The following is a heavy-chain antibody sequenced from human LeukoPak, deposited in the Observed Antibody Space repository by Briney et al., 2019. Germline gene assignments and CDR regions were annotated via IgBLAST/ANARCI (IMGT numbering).Heavy chain of an antibody. CDR2: IKQDGSEK. Sequence: GGSLRLSCAASRFSLVRYWMSWVRQAPGKGLEWVANIKQDGSEKYYVDSVKGRFTISRDNAKNSLYLQMNSLRAEDTSVYYCARDRSTVTNYGGPRELDYWGQGTLVTVSS. D-gene: IGHD4-17*01. V-gene: IGHV3-7*01. J-gene: IGHJ4*02. CDR1: RFSLVRYW. CDR3: ARDRSTVTNYGGPRELDY.